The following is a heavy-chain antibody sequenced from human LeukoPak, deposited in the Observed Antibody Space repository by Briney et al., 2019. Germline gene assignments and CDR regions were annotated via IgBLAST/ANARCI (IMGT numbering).Heavy chain of an antibody. J-gene: IGHJ6*02. V-gene: IGHV3-30*18. CDR3: AKDPSGDRFGSYGMDV. CDR1: GFTFSSYD. D-gene: IGHD5-18*01. Sequence: GGPLRLSCAASGFTFSSYDMHWVRQAPGKGLEWVAVISYDGSNKYYAASVKGRFTISRDNSKNTLYLQMNSRRPEDTAVYYCAKDPSGDRFGSYGMDVWGQGTTVTVSS. CDR2: ISYDGSNK.